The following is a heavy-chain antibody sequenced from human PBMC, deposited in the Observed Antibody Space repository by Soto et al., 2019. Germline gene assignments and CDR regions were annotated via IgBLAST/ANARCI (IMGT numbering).Heavy chain of an antibody. CDR3: AKGGVVLRRNYYMDV. D-gene: IGHD2-8*01. CDR1: GFTFDDYA. Sequence: GGSLRLSCAASGFTFDDYAMHWVRQAPGKGLEWVSGISWNSGSIGYADSVKGRFTISRDNAKNSLYLQMNSLRAEDTALYYCAKGGVVLRRNYYMDVWGKGTTVTVSS. J-gene: IGHJ6*03. V-gene: IGHV3-9*01. CDR2: ISWNSGSI.